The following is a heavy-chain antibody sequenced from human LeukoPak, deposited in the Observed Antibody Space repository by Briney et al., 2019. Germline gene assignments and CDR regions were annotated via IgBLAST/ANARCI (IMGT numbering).Heavy chain of an antibody. D-gene: IGHD6-19*01. J-gene: IGHJ5*02. Sequence: SETLSLTCTVSGGSISSGGYYWNWIRQPPGKGLEWIGYMYYSGSTNYNPSLKSRVTISVDTSKNQFSLKLSSVTAADTAVYYCARGRSSLGILDPWGQGTLVTVSS. CDR1: GGSISSGGYY. CDR2: MYYSGST. V-gene: IGHV4-61*08. CDR3: ARGRSSLGILDP.